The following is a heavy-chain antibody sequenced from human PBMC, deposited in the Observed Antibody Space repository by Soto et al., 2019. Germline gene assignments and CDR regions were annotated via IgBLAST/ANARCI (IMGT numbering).Heavy chain of an antibody. J-gene: IGHJ4*02. CDR1: GYSFSGYW. Sequence: GESLKISCKGSGYSFSGYWIAWVRQMPGKGLEWMGIIYPGNSDTRYSPSFQGQVTISADKSISTAYLQWSSLKASDTAMYYCARREDDWSTSKGYFDYWGQGTLVTVSS. V-gene: IGHV5-51*01. D-gene: IGHD2-2*01. CDR2: IYPGNSDT. CDR3: ARREDDWSTSKGYFDY.